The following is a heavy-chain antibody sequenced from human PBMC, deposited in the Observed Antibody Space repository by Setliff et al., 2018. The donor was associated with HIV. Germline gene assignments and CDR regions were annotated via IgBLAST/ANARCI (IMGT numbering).Heavy chain of an antibody. V-gene: IGHV4-4*07. CDR2: IYTNGAT. D-gene: IGHD2-8*01. CDR1: GDSFTGYY. J-gene: IGHJ3*02. Sequence: ASETLSLTCSVSGDSFTGYYWNWIRQSAGKGLEWIGRIYTNGATSYNPSLRSRVTMSVDTSKKQLSLRLTSVSAADTAVYYCARDMHANINAQDIWGQGTVVTVSS. CDR3: ARDMHANINAQDI.